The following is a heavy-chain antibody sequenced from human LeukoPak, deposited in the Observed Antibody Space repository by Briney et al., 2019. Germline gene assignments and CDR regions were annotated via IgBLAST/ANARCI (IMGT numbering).Heavy chain of an antibody. V-gene: IGHV4-4*07. J-gene: IGHJ4*02. D-gene: IGHD3-3*01. CDR3: ARAITIFGVVIPYFDY. Sequence: PSETLSLTCTVSGGSISSYYWSWIRQPAGKGLEWIGRIYTSGSTNYNPSLKSRVTMSVDTSKNQFSLKLSSVTAADTAVYYCARAITIFGVVIPYFDYWGQGTLVTVSS. CDR2: IYTSGST. CDR1: GGSISSYY.